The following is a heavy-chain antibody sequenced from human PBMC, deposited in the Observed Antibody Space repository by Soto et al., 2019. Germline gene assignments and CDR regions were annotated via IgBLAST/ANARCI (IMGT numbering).Heavy chain of an antibody. CDR2: ISYDGRKK. J-gene: IGHJ4*02. D-gene: IGHD3-22*01. CDR3: ARDREVVVPRSFPGD. CDR1: GFTFSTYG. V-gene: IGHV3-30*03. Sequence: QVRLVESGGGVVQPGRPLRLSCAASGFTFSTYGMHWVRQAPGKGPEWVAVISYDGRKKYYAESVKGRFTVSRDDSKNTLYLQMNSLRAEDTAVYFCARDREVVVPRSFPGDWGQGTLVTVSS.